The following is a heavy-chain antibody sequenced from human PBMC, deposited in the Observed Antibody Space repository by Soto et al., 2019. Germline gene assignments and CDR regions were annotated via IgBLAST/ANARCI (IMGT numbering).Heavy chain of an antibody. J-gene: IGHJ3*02. CDR1: GGSISSYY. Sequence: QVQLQESGPGLVKPSETLSLTCTVSGGSISSYYWSWIRQPPGKGLEWIGYIYYSGSTNYNPSLKSRVTISVDTSKNQFSLKLSSVTAADTAVYYCARDPGYYDSSGYYGGAFDIWGQGTMVTVSS. D-gene: IGHD3-22*01. CDR2: IYYSGST. V-gene: IGHV4-59*01. CDR3: ARDPGYYDSSGYYGGAFDI.